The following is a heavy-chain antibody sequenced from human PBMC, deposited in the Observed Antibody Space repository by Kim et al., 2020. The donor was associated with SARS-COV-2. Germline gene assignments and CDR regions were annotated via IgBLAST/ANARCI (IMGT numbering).Heavy chain of an antibody. CDR3: ARGVAALDY. J-gene: IGHJ4*02. D-gene: IGHD2-15*01. V-gene: IGHV4-34*01. CDR1: GGSFSGYY. Sequence: SETLSLTCAVYGGSFSGYYWSWIRQPPGKGLEWIGEINHSGSTNYNPSLKSRVTIPVDTSKNQFSLKLSSVTAADTAVYYCARGVAALDYWGQGTLVTVSS. CDR2: INHSGST.